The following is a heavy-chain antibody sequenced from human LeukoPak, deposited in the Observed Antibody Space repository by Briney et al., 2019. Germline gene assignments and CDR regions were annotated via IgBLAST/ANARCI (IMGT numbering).Heavy chain of an antibody. Sequence: SETLSLTCAVYGGSFSGYYWSWIRQPPGKGLEWIGEINHSGSTNYNPSLKSRVTISVDTSKNQFSLKLSSVTAADTAVYYCARESYSGYDFGWFDPWGQGTLVTVSS. J-gene: IGHJ5*02. CDR2: INHSGST. CDR1: GGSFSGYY. D-gene: IGHD5-12*01. CDR3: ARESYSGYDFGWFDP. V-gene: IGHV4-34*01.